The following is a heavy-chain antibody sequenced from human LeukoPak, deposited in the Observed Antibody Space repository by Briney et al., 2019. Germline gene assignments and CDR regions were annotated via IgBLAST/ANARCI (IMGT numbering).Heavy chain of an antibody. V-gene: IGHV1-2*02. J-gene: IGHJ5*02. CDR3: ASGIAARGWCDP. CDR1: GYTFTGYY. D-gene: IGHD6-6*01. Sequence: ASVKVSCMASGYTFTGYYMHWVRQPPGQGLEWMGWINSNSGGTNYVQKLQGRGTMTRDTSISTAYMELSRLRSDDTTVYYCASGIAARGWCDPWGQGTLVTVSS. CDR2: INSNSGGT.